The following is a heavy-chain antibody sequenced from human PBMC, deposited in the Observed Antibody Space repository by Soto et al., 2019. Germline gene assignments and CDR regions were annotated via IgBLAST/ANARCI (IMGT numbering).Heavy chain of an antibody. Sequence: SETLSLTCTVSGGSVSSDYWSWTRQPPGKGLEWIGYTHNSGNTDYNPSLKSRVTISLDASRNEFSLSLRSVTAADTAIYYCARGGWYEDHWGQGTLVTVSS. J-gene: IGHJ4*02. CDR2: THNSGNT. CDR3: ARGGWYEDH. V-gene: IGHV4-59*08. CDR1: GGSVSSDY. D-gene: IGHD6-19*01.